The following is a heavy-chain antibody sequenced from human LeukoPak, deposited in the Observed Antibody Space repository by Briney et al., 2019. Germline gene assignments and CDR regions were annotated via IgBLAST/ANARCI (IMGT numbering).Heavy chain of an antibody. J-gene: IGHJ4*02. CDR3: ARASTYYYGSGSYKYFDY. D-gene: IGHD3-10*01. CDR1: GGSFSGYY. Sequence: KPSETLSLTCAVYGGSFSGYYWSWIRQPPGKGLEWIGDIYYSGSTNYNPSLKSRVTISVDTSKNQFSLKLSSVTAADTAVYYCARASTYYYGSGSYKYFDYWGQGTLVTVSS. V-gene: IGHV4-59*01. CDR2: IYYSGST.